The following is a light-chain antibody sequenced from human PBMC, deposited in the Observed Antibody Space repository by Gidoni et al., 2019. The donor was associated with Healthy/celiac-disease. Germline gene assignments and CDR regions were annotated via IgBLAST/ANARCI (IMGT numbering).Light chain of an antibody. V-gene: IGLV1-44*01. CDR2: SNN. J-gene: IGLJ1*01. CDR1: SSNIGSNT. CDR3: AAWDDSLNGLYV. Sequence: QSVLTQPPSASGTPGQRVTISCSGSSSNIGSNTVNCYQQLPGTAPKLLIYSNNQRPSGVPDRFSGSKSGTSASLAISGLQSEDEADYYCAAWDDSLNGLYVFGTGTKVTVL.